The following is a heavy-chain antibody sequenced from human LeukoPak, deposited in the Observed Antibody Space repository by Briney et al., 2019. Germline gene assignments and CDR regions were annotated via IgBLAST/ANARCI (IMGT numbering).Heavy chain of an antibody. CDR1: GFTFGTYA. CDR2: ISSSGGNT. V-gene: IGHV3-23*01. Sequence: GGSLRLSCAASGFTFGTYAMSWVRQVPGKGLEWVSAISSSGGNTYYADSVKGRFTISRDNSKNTLYLQINSLRAEDTALYYCAKDRIPTSGWESDYWGRGTLVTVSS. D-gene: IGHD3-22*01. CDR3: AKDRIPTSGWESDY. J-gene: IGHJ4*02.